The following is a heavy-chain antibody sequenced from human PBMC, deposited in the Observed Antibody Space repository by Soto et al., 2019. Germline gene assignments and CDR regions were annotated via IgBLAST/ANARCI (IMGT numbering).Heavy chain of an antibody. CDR3: ARDKITGLFDY. Sequence: SETLSLTCAVYGVSFSGYYWTWIRQPPGTGLEWIGEINHSGSTNYNPSLKSRDTISVDTSKNQFSLKLTSVTAADTAVYYCARDKITGLFDYWGQGTLVTVSS. J-gene: IGHJ4*02. CDR2: INHSGST. V-gene: IGHV4-34*01. CDR1: GVSFSGYY. D-gene: IGHD2-8*02.